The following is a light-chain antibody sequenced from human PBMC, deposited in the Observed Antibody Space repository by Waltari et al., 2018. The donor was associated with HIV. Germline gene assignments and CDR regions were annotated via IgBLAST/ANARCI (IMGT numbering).Light chain of an antibody. CDR3: QVWDSTSDHLWV. Sequence: SYVLTQSPSVSVAPGQTPRITCWGNTIGTKSVHWYRQKPGQAPVLVVYDDSDRPSGIPERFSGSNSGNAATLTISKVEVGDEADYFGQVWDSTSDHLWVFGGGSRLTVL. CDR1: TIGTKS. V-gene: IGLV3-21*02. J-gene: IGLJ3*02. CDR2: DDS.